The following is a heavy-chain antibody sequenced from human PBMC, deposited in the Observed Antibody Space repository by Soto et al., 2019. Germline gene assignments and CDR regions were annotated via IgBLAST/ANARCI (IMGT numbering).Heavy chain of an antibody. Sequence: GGSLRLSCAASGFTFSSSVMHWVRQAPGRGLEWVAVIWSDGSKKYYADSVTGRFAISRDNSKNTLYLQMSSLSAEDTAVYYCAKDLETEGDCWSCYYGPPAFYYWGQGSLVPVSS. CDR3: AKDLETEGDCWSCYYGPPAFYY. D-gene: IGHD3-3*01. J-gene: IGHJ4*02. V-gene: IGHV3-33*06. CDR2: IWSDGSKK. CDR1: GFTFSSSV.